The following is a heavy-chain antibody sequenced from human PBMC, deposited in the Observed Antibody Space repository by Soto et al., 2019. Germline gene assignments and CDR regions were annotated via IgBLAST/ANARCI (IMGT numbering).Heavy chain of an antibody. Sequence: GGSLRLSCAASGFTFGNYGFHWVRQAPGKGLEWVAVIWYDGSKKYYVDSVKGRFTISRDNSKNTLYLEMDSLRAEDTAVYHCARDLGSTNYYFDYWGLGTLVTVSS. CDR3: ARDLGSTNYYFDY. D-gene: IGHD5-12*01. V-gene: IGHV3-33*01. CDR2: IWYDGSKK. CDR1: GFTFGNYG. J-gene: IGHJ4*02.